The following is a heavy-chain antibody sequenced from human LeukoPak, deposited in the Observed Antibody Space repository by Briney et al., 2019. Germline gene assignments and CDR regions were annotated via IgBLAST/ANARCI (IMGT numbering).Heavy chain of an antibody. J-gene: IGHJ6*02. CDR1: GSTFSDYY. CDR2: ISSSGSTI. D-gene: IGHD6-13*01. V-gene: IGHV3-11*01. CDR3: ASPAAAGTPDYYYGMDV. Sequence: GGSLRLSCAASGSTFSDYYMSWIRQAPGKGLEWVSYISSSGSTIYYADSVKGRFTISRDNAKNSLYLQMNSLRAEDTAVYYCASPAAAGTPDYYYGMDVWGQGTTVTVSS.